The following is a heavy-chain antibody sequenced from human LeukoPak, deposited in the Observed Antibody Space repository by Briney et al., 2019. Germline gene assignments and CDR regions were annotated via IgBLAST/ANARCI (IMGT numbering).Heavy chain of an antibody. J-gene: IGHJ6*04. Sequence: GGSLRLSCAASGFSVSSNYMTWVRQAPGKGLEWVSVIHSGGRAYYADSVKGRFTTSRDNPKNTLDLQMNSLSVEDTAVYYCVGVETITMVRGASGDVWGKGTTVTVSS. CDR3: VGVETITMVRGASGDV. CDR1: GFSVSSNY. V-gene: IGHV3-66*02. D-gene: IGHD3-10*01. CDR2: IHSGGRA.